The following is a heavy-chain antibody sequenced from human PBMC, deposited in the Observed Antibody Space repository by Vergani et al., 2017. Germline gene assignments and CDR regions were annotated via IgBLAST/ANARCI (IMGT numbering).Heavy chain of an antibody. CDR1: FDSIRNLY. CDR3: ARGLPPPAGSRFSVAPPLKGGWFDP. D-gene: IGHD3-10*01. Sequence: QVQLQESGPGLVKSSETLSLTCSVSFDSIRNLYCNWIRQPPGKGLEWIGSIHYSENTNYNPSLKSRVTISVDTSKNQFSLKLSSVTAADTAVYYCARGLPPPAGSRFSVAPPLKGGWFDPWGQGTLVTVSS. J-gene: IGHJ5*02. V-gene: IGHV4-59*11. CDR2: IHYSENT.